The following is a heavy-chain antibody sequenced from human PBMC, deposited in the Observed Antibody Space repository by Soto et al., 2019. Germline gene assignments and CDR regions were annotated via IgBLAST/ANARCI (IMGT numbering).Heavy chain of an antibody. D-gene: IGHD2-15*01. CDR2: IYYSGST. CDR3: VRPTTSGPPVAATYNWFDP. V-gene: IGHV4-39*01. CDR1: GGSISSSSYY. Sequence: PSETLSLTCTVSGGSISSSSYYWGWIRQPPGKGLEWIGSIYYSGSTYYNPSLKSRVTISVDTSKNQFSLKLSSVTAADTAVYYCVRPTTSGPPVAATYNWFDPWGQGTLVTVSS. J-gene: IGHJ5*02.